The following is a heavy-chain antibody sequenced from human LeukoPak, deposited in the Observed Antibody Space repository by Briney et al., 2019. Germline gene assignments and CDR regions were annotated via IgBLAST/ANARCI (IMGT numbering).Heavy chain of an antibody. V-gene: IGHV4-59*01. CDR1: GGSISSYY. D-gene: IGHD2-15*01. CDR2: IYYSGST. Sequence: SETLSLTCTVSGGSISSYYWSWIRQPPGKGLEWIGYIYYSGSTNDNPSLKSRVTISVDTSKNQFSLKLSSVTAADTAVYYCAREGYCSGGSCYTTGDFDYWGQGTLVTVSS. CDR3: AREGYCSGGSCYTTGDFDY. J-gene: IGHJ4*02.